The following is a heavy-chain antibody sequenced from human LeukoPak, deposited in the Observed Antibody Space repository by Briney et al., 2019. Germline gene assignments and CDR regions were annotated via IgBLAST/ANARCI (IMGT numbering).Heavy chain of an antibody. V-gene: IGHV6-1*01. CDR2: TYYRSKWYN. J-gene: IGHJ4*02. Sequence: SQTLSLTCAISGDSVSSNSAAWDWLTQSPSRGLEWLGRTYYRSKWYNDYAVSVKSRITINPDTSKNQLSLQLNSVTPEDTAVYYCACIRAGYSSGWYYFDYWGQGTLVTVSS. CDR3: ACIRAGYSSGWYYFDY. CDR1: GDSVSSNSAA. D-gene: IGHD6-19*01.